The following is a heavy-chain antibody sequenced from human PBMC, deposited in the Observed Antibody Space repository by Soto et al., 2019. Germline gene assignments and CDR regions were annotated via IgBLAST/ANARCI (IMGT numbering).Heavy chain of an antibody. D-gene: IGHD2-2*03. CDR3: ARMDIVGQYN. CDR2: ISGSGAST. V-gene: IGHV3-23*01. J-gene: IGHJ4*02. Sequence: EVQLLEFGGGLVQPGGSLRLSCAASGFSFSAYAMSWVRQAPEKGLEWVSGISGSGASTYYADSVKGRFTMSRDNSKSTVYLQMNILRGEDTAVYYCARMDIVGQYNWGQGTLVTVSP. CDR1: GFSFSAYA.